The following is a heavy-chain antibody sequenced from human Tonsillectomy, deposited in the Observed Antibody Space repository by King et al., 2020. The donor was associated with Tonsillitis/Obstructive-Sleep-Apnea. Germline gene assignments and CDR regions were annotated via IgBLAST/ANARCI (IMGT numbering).Heavy chain of an antibody. J-gene: IGHJ6*03. CDR3: ARCGGGPEYYYMDV. Sequence: LQLQESGPGLVKPSETLSLTCTVSGGSINSTSYYWGWIRQPPGKGLEWIASIFHSGRTHYNPSLKSRVTISVDTSKNQFSLKLRSVTAADTAVYYCARCGGGPEYYYMDVWGKGTTVTVSS. V-gene: IGHV4-39*01. CDR1: GGSINSTSYY. CDR2: IFHSGRT.